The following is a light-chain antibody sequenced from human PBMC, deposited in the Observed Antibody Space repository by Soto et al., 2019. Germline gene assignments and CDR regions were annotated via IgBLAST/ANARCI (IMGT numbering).Light chain of an antibody. Sequence: LLQSTAHLPLSTGTRPNIYRRASQSVSNFLAWYQQKPCQAPRLLIYDTAHRSPGIPARVIGIGSGIDFTLTINNQVPEVFAGYYCQHLINWPITLGQGTRLEIK. J-gene: IGKJ5*01. V-gene: IGKV3-11*01. CDR3: QHLINWPIT. CDR2: DTA. CDR1: QSVSNF.